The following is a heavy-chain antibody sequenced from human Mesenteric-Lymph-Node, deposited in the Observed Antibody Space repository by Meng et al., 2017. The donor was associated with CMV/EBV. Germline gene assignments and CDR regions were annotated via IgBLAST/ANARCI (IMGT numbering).Heavy chain of an antibody. Sequence: GESLKISCAASGFTFDDYGMSWVRQAPGKGLEWVANIKHDGSEKAYVGSVKGRFTISRDNTKNSLYLQMNSLRAEDTAVYYCARDPHFGALDYWGQGTLVTVSS. CDR2: IKHDGSEK. J-gene: IGHJ4*02. CDR3: ARDPHFGALDY. CDR1: GFTFDDYG. V-gene: IGHV3-7*01. D-gene: IGHD3-10*01.